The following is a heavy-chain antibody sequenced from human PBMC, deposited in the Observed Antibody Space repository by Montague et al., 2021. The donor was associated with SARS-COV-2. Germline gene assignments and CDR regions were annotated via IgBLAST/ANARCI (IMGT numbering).Heavy chain of an antibody. V-gene: IGHV3-30*04. D-gene: IGHD3-10*01. CDR3: ARADYYGSGGGMDV. CDR2: ISYDGSNK. Sequence: SLRLSCAASGFTFSSYAMHWVRQAPGKGLEWVAVISYDGSNKYYADSVKGRFTISGDNSKNTLYLQMNSLRAEDTAVYYCARADYYGSGGGMDVWGQGTTVTVSS. J-gene: IGHJ6*02. CDR1: GFTFSSYA.